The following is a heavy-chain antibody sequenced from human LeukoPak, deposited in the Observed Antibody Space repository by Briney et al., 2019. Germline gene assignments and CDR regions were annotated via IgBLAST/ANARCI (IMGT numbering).Heavy chain of an antibody. D-gene: IGHD3-10*01. CDR2: INHSRST. CDR3: ARGPQKPGITMVRGVMIPVDY. Sequence: SETLSLTCAVYGGSFSGYYWSWIRQPPGKGLEWIGEINHSRSTNYNPSLKSRVTISVDTSKNQFSLKLSSVTAADTAVYYCARGPQKPGITMVRGVMIPVDYWGQGTLVTVSS. CDR1: GGSFSGYY. V-gene: IGHV4-34*01. J-gene: IGHJ4*02.